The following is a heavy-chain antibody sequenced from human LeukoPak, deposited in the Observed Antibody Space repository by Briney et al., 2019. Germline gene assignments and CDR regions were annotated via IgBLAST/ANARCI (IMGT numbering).Heavy chain of an antibody. CDR3: ARARGLRYFDWLPGGAFDI. CDR2: INHSGST. Sequence: SSETLSLTCAVYGGSFSGYYWSWIRQPPGKGPEWIGEINHSGSTNYNPSLKSRGTISVDTSKNQFSLKLSSVTAADTAVYYCARARGLRYFDWLPGGAFDIWGQGTMVTVSS. D-gene: IGHD3-9*01. J-gene: IGHJ3*02. V-gene: IGHV4-34*01. CDR1: GGSFSGYY.